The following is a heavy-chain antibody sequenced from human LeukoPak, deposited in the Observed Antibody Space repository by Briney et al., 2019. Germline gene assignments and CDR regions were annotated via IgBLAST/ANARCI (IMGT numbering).Heavy chain of an antibody. V-gene: IGHV1-2*02. J-gene: IGHJ4*02. CDR2: INPNSGGT. D-gene: IGHD3-22*01. CDR3: ASAVTMIVVVPGY. Sequence: ASVKVSCKASGYTFTGYYMHWERQAPGQGLEWMGWINPNSGGTNYAQKFQGRVTMTRDTSISTAYMELSRLRSDDTAVYYCASAVTMIVVVPGYWGQGTLVTVSS. CDR1: GYTFTGYY.